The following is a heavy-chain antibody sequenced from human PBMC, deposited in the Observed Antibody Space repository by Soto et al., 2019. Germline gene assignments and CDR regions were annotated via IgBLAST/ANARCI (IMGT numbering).Heavy chain of an antibody. J-gene: IGHJ4*02. Sequence: SETLSLTCSVSGASVTSGDYYWNWIRQTPGTGLEWLGYMHDSGTTSYNPSLKSRVTISRDTSKNQFSLKLTSVSAADTAVYFCARGGLYDLWSGLFDWGQGIRVTVSS. CDR1: GASVTSGDYY. CDR2: MHDSGTT. CDR3: ARGGLYDLWSGLFD. V-gene: IGHV4-30-4*01. D-gene: IGHD3-3*01.